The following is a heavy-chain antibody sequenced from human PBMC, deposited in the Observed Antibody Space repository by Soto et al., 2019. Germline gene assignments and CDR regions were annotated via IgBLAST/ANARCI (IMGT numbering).Heavy chain of an antibody. Sequence: SLRLSCAASGFTFSSYGLHWVRQAPGRGLEWVAVIWYDGSNKYYADSVKGRFTISRDNSKDTLYLQMNSLRAADTAVYYCARDSGVNLNSYYYYMDLCRKGTTVTV. CDR1: GFTFSSYG. CDR2: IWYDGSNK. J-gene: IGHJ6*03. D-gene: IGHD3-10*01. V-gene: IGHV3-33*01. CDR3: ARDSGVNLNSYYYYMDL.